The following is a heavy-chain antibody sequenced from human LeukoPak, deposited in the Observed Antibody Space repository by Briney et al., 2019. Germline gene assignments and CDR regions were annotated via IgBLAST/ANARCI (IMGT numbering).Heavy chain of an antibody. CDR2: IIPIFGTA. CDR3: ARARSGYRPYYFDY. CDR1: GGTFSSYA. V-gene: IGHV1-69*13. D-gene: IGHD5-12*01. Sequence: SVKVSCKASGGTFSSYAISWVRQAPGQGLEWMGGIIPIFGTANYAQKFQGRVTITADESTSTAYMELSSLGSEDTAVYYCARARSGYRPYYFDYWGQGTLVTVSS. J-gene: IGHJ4*02.